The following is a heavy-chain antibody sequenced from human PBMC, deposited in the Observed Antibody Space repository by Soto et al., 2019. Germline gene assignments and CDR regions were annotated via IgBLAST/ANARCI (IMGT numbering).Heavy chain of an antibody. J-gene: IGHJ4*02. CDR2: TPGSGGSA. CDR1: GFTFGTYA. Sequence: PGGSLRLSCAASGFTFGTYAMNWVRQAPGKGLEWVSSTPGSGGSAYYADSVRGRFTISRDNSKNTVYLQLDSLRPEDSAIYYCAKGGSSGWFYFDFWGQGTQGTV. V-gene: IGHV3-23*01. D-gene: IGHD6-19*01. CDR3: AKGGSSGWFYFDF.